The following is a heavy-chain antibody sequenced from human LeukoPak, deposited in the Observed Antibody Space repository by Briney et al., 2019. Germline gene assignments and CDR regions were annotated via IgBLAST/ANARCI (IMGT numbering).Heavy chain of an antibody. CDR1: GFTFSNYW. CDR2: IKNDGSIT. CDR3: VKADSFDP. Sequence: GGSLRLSCAASGFTFSNYWMHWVRQVPGKGLFWVARIKNDGSITMYADSVKGRFTISRDNPKNTLYLQMNSLRAEDTAVYYCVKADSFDPWGQGTLVTVSS. V-gene: IGHV3-74*03. J-gene: IGHJ5*02.